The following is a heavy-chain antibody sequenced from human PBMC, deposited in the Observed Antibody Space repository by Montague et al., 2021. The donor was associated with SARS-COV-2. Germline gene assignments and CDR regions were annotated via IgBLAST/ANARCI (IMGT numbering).Heavy chain of an antibody. V-gene: IGHV4-61*02. D-gene: IGHD1-26*01. CDR3: AREWGSYSGRFDY. CDR1: GDSITSGSHY. Sequence: TLSLTCTVSGDSITSGSHYWNWVRQPAGKGLEWVGRSYTSGSIDYNPSLKSRLTISVDTSKNQFSLKLSPVTAADTAVYFCAREWGSYSGRFDYWGQGALVTVSS. CDR2: SYTSGSI. J-gene: IGHJ4*02.